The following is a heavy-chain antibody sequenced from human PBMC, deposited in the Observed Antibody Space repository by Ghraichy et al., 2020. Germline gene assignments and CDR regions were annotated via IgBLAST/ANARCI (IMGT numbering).Heavy chain of an antibody. V-gene: IGHV3-23*01. J-gene: IGHJ1*01. CDR3: AKVGLKSLEH. CDR2: IIGTEDTT. Sequence: GGSLRLSCVASGFPFHSHAMTWVRQAPGKGLEWVSSIIGTEDTTYYTYSVKGRFTISRNNYNNTLFLELKSLRVDDTAIYFCAKVGLKSLEHWGQGPLVTISS. D-gene: IGHD3/OR15-3a*01. CDR1: GFPFHSHA.